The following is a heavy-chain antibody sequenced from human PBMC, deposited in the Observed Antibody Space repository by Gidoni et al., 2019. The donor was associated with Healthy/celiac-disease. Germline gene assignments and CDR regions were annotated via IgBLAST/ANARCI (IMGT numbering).Heavy chain of an antibody. Sequence: QVQLVESGGGVVQPGRSLRLSCAASGFTFSSYGMHWFRQAPGKGLEWVAVIWYDGSNKYYADSVKGRFTISRDNSKTTLYLQMNSLRAEDTAVYYCARVVGDFWSGYPYYYYYGMDVWGQGTTVTVSS. V-gene: IGHV3-33*01. D-gene: IGHD3-3*01. J-gene: IGHJ6*02. CDR3: ARVVGDFWSGYPYYYYYGMDV. CDR2: IWYDGSNK. CDR1: GFTFSSYG.